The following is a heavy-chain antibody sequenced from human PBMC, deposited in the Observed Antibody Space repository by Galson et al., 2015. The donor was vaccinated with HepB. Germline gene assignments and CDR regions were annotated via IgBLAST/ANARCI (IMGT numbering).Heavy chain of an antibody. CDR3: VKDSTGWGATSAAYFDY. CDR2: ISTYNGNT. CDR1: GYNFPTHG. D-gene: IGHD1-26*01. V-gene: IGHV1-18*01. J-gene: IGHJ4*02. Sequence: SVKVSCKASGYNFPTHGISWVRQAPGQGLEWMGWISTYNGNTKYAQKFQDRITMTRDTPTTTVHMELRNLRSDDTAVYYCVKDSTGWGATSAAYFDYWGLGTLVIVS.